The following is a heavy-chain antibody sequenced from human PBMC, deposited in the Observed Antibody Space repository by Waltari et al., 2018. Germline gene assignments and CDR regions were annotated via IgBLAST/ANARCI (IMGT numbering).Heavy chain of an antibody. D-gene: IGHD2-21*01. J-gene: IGHJ4*02. Sequence: QVQLQESGPGLVKPSDSLSLTCTVYGDSIRGYWVNWIRLSPGKGLEWIGYVAYCGSNNNNPSLRSRVTMLVDTPKSQVSLHLTSVTTADTAFYYCARSSAPLNSLESWGQGALVTVSS. CDR2: VAYCGSN. CDR1: GDSIRGYW. V-gene: IGHV4-59*07. CDR3: ARSSAPLNSLES.